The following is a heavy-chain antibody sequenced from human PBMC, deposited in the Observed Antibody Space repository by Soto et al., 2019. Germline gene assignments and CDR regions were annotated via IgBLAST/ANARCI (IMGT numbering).Heavy chain of an antibody. Sequence: ASVKVSCKASGYTFTSYAMHWVRQAPGQRLEWMGWINAGNGNTKYSQKFRGRVTITRDTSASTAYMELSSLRSEDTAVYSCARGPNPYFFDYWGQGTLVTVSS. CDR3: ARGPNPYFFDY. CDR1: GYTFTSYA. CDR2: INAGNGNT. V-gene: IGHV1-3*01. J-gene: IGHJ4*02.